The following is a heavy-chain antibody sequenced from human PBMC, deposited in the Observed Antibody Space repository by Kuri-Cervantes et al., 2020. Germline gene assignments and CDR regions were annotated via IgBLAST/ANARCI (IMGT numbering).Heavy chain of an antibody. CDR2: IYYSGST. V-gene: IGHV4-59*12. J-gene: IGHJ2*01. D-gene: IGHD3-10*01. CDR1: GGSISGYY. CDR3: ARGAIRITMVRGVPGSWYFDL. Sequence: SETLSLTCTVSGGSISGYYWSWIRQPPGKGLEWIGYIYYSGSTYYNPSLKSRVSILADTSKNQFSLKLSSVTAADTAVYYCARGAIRITMVRGVPGSWYFDLWGRGTLVTVSS.